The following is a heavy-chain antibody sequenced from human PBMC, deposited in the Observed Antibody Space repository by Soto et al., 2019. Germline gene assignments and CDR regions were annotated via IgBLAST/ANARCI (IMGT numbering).Heavy chain of an antibody. V-gene: IGHV3-30*18. CDR2: ISYDGSNK. D-gene: IGHD1-7*01. CDR3: AKPKSRTGTTSPFDY. J-gene: IGHJ4*02. CDR1: GFTFSSYG. Sequence: PGGSLRLSCAASGFTFSSYGMHWVRQAPGKGLEWVAVISYDGSNKYYADSVKGRFTISRDNSKNTLYLQMNSLRAEDTAVYYCAKPKSRTGTTSPFDYWGQGTLVTVSS.